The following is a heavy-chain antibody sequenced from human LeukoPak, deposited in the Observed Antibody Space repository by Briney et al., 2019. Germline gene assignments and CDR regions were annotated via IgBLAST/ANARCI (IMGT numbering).Heavy chain of an antibody. D-gene: IGHD3-16*02. J-gene: IGHJ4*02. CDR3: ARDRSIVHFDF. CDR1: GYIFTSHS. V-gene: IGHV7-4-1*02. Sequence: ASVTVSCKASGYIFTSHSINWVRQAPGQGLEWMGWINMNTGNPTYAQGFAGRFVFSLDTSASTAYMQIISLRAEDTAVYYCARDRSIVHFDFWGQGTLVTVSS. CDR2: INMNTGNP.